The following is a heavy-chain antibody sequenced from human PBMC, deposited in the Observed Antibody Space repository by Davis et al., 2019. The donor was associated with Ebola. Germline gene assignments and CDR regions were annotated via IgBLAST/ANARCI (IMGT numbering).Heavy chain of an antibody. CDR1: GYTFTSYG. D-gene: IGHD6-19*01. CDR2: ISAYNGNT. CDR3: ARIPGLQWLVPGRWFDP. V-gene: IGHV1-18*01. Sequence: ASVQVSCKASGYTFTSYGISWVRQAPGQGLEWMGWISAYNGNTHYAQKLQGRVTMTTDTSTSTAYMELRSLGSDDTAVDYCARIPGLQWLVPGRWFDPWGQGTLVTVSS. J-gene: IGHJ5*02.